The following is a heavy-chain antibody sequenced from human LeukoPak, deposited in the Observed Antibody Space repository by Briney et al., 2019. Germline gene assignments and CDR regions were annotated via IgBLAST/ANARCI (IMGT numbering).Heavy chain of an antibody. CDR2: IYTSGST. CDR3: ARQPPQYYGMDV. D-gene: IGHD1-14*01. V-gene: IGHV4-4*07. CDR1: GGSFSNYY. Sequence: SETLSLTCTVSGGSFSNYYWSWIRQPAGKGLEWIGRIYTSGSTNYNPSVKSRVTMSVDTSNNQFSLKLTSVTAADTAVYYCARQPPQYYGMDVWGQGSTVTVSS. J-gene: IGHJ6*02.